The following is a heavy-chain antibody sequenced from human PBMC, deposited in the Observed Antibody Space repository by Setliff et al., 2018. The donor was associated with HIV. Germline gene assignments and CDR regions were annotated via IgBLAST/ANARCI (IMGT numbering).Heavy chain of an antibody. CDR3: ARDYIHVFDI. J-gene: IGHJ3*02. CDR2: ISAYNGNT. Sequence: GASVKVSCKASGYTFSNYGISWVRQAPGQGLEWMGWISAYNGNTNYAQKLQGRVTMTTDTSTTTAYMELRSLRSDDTAVYYCARDYIHVFDIWGQGTMVTVSS. CDR1: GYTFSNYG. V-gene: IGHV1-18*01.